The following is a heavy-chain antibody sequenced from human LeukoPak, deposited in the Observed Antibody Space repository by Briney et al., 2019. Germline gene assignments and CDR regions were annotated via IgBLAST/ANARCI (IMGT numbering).Heavy chain of an antibody. Sequence: SETLSLTCAVYGGSFSGYYWSWIRQPPGKGLEWIGEINHSGSTNYNPSLKCRVTISVDTSKNQFSLKLSSVTAADTAVYYCARRGYSYGQRYWGQGTLVTVSS. J-gene: IGHJ4*02. CDR2: INHSGST. CDR1: GGSFSGYY. V-gene: IGHV4-34*01. CDR3: ARRGYSYGQRY. D-gene: IGHD5-18*01.